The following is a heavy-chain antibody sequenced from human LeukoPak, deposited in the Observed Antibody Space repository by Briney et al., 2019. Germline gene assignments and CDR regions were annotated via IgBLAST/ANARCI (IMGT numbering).Heavy chain of an antibody. CDR1: GGTFSSYA. CDR2: IIPIFGTA. CDR3: AAKYDYGGNSLNY. V-gene: IGHV1-69*01. Sequence: AASVKVSCKASGGTFSSYAISWVRQAPGQGLEWMGGIIPIFGTANYAQKFQGRVTITADESTSTAYMELSSLRSEDTAVYYCAAKYDYGGNSLNYWGQGTLVTVSS. D-gene: IGHD4-23*01. J-gene: IGHJ4*02.